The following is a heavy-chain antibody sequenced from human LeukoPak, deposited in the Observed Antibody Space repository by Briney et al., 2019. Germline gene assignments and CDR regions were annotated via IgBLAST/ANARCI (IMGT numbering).Heavy chain of an antibody. CDR1: GGSISSYY. Sequence: PSETLSLTCTVSGGSISSYYWNWIRQRPGKGVEWIGYVYYSGSAHYNPSLKSRVTISVDTSKNQFSLKVSSVTAADTAIYYCAGGTYYYFDYWGQGTLVTVSS. CDR2: VYYSGSA. J-gene: IGHJ4*02. CDR3: AGGTYYYFDY. D-gene: IGHD1-26*01. V-gene: IGHV4-59*01.